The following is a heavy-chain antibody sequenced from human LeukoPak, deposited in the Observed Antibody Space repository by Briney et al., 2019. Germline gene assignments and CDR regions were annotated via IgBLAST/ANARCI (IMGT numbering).Heavy chain of an antibody. CDR1: GGSISSYY. J-gene: IGHJ3*02. V-gene: IGHV4-59*08. CDR2: IYYSGST. D-gene: IGHD4-4*01. CDR3: AAPRDPRLQAFDI. Sequence: SETLSLTCTVSGGSISSYYWSWIRQPPGKGLEWIGYIYYSGSTNYNPSLKSRVTISVDTSKNQFSLKLSSVTAADTAVYYCAAPRDPRLQAFDIWGQGTMVTVSS.